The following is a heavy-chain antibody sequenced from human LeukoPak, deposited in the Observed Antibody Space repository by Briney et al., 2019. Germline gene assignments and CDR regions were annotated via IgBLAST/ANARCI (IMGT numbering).Heavy chain of an antibody. J-gene: IGHJ4*02. D-gene: IGHD6-13*01. CDR3: AKMKVAAAGTIFDY. V-gene: IGHV1-69*06. Sequence: ASVKVSCKASGGTFSSYAISWVRQAPGQGLEWMGGIIPIFGTANYAQKFQGRVTITADKSTSTAYMELNSLRAGDTAVYYCAKMKVAAAGTIFDYWGQGTLVTVSS. CDR2: IIPIFGTA. CDR1: GGTFSSYA.